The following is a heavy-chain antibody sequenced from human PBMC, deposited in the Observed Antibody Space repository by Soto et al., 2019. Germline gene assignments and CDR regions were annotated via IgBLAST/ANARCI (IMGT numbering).Heavy chain of an antibody. D-gene: IGHD2-21*02. CDR2: ISGGGGST. CDR3: AKGFIVVVTVIRPDDAFDA. J-gene: IGHJ5*01. Sequence: EVQLLESGGGLVQPGGSLRLSCAASGFTFGNYGMNWVRHAPGKGLEWVSGISGGGGSTYYADSVKGRFTISRDPSKNTIFLEMNSLRAEDTAVYYCAKGFIVVVTVIRPDDAFDAWGQGTLVTVSS. CDR1: GFTFGNYG. V-gene: IGHV3-23*01.